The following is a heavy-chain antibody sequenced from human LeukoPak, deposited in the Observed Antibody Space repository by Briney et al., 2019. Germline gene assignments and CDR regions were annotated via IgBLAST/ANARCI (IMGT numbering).Heavy chain of an antibody. V-gene: IGHV3-30*04. CDR2: ISYDGSNK. D-gene: IGHD3-10*01. J-gene: IGHJ6*02. Sequence: GRSLRLSCAASGFTFSSYAMHWVRQAPGKGLEWVAVISYDGSNKYYADSVKGRFTISRDNSKNTLYLQMNSLRAEDTAVYYCARESLLLWRATAYYYYGMDVWGQGTTVTASS. CDR1: GFTFSSYA. CDR3: ARESLLLWRATAYYYYGMDV.